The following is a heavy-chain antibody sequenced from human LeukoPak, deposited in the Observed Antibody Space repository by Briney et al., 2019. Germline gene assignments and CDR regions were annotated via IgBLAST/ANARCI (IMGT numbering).Heavy chain of an antibody. CDR2: IYYSGST. J-gene: IGHJ5*02. V-gene: IGHV4-59*01. Sequence: SETLSLTCTVSGGSISSYYWSWIRQPPGKGLEWIGYIYYSGSTNYNPSLKSRVTISVDTSKNQFSLRLNSVTAADTAVYYCARSRAFNSGAFDPWGQGSLVAVSS. CDR3: ARSRAFNSGAFDP. D-gene: IGHD1-26*01. CDR1: GGSISSYY.